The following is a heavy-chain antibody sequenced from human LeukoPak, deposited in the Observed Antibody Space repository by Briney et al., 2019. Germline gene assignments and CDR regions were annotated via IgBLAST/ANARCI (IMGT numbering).Heavy chain of an antibody. CDR3: ARETYFDY. CDR2: ISSSGSTI. J-gene: IGHJ4*02. Sequence: PGGSLRLSCVASGFTFSSYEMSWVSQAPGKGLEWLSYISSSGSTIYYADFVKGRFTISRDNAKNSVYLQMNSLRAEDTAVYYCARETYFDYWGQGTLLTVSS. V-gene: IGHV3-48*03. CDR1: GFTFSSYE.